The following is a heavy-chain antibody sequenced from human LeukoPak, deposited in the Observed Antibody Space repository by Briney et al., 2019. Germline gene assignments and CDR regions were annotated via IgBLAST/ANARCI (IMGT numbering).Heavy chain of an antibody. D-gene: IGHD3-16*01. V-gene: IGHV1-18*01. CDR2: ISAYNGDT. Sequence: ALVKVSCKASGYTFSNYGIAWVRQAPGQGLEWMGWISAYNGDTAYAQNLQGRVTMTTDTSTSTAYMDLRSLRSDDTAVYYCARVSFRGVIIQNYFDWWGQGTLVTVSS. CDR1: GYTFSNYG. J-gene: IGHJ4*02. CDR3: ARVSFRGVIIQNYFDW.